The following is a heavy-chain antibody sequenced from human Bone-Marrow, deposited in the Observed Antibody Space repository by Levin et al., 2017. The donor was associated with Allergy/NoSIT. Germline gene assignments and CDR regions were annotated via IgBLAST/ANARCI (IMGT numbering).Heavy chain of an antibody. J-gene: IGHJ3*02. CDR2: MFSSGTNY. D-gene: IGHD2-8*01. CDR1: GDSIRDDY. V-gene: IGHV4-59*12. Sequence: SQTLSLTCTVSGDSIRDDYWSWIRPSPGGELEWIGNMFSSGTNYKYNPSLKSRITMSMHTSQNRFSLKVTSVTAADTGVYFCARRMVSGYHAFDIWGRGTKVTVSS. CDR3: ARRMVSGYHAFDI.